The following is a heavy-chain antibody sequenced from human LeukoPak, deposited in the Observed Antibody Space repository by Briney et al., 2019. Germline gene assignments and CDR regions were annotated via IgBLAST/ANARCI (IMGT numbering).Heavy chain of an antibody. D-gene: IGHD6-19*01. V-gene: IGHV3-23*01. J-gene: IGHJ4*02. CDR2: ISGSGGST. CDR1: GFTFSSYA. CDR3: AKGQWLVGGFDY. Sequence: GGFLRLSCAASGFTFSSYAMSWVRQAPGKGLEWVSAISGSGGSTYYADSVKGRFTISRDNSKNTLYLQMNSLRAEDTAVYCCAKGQWLVGGFDYWGQGTLVTVSS.